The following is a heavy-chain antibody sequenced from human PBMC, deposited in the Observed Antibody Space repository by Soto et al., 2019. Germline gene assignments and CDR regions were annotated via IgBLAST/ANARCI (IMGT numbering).Heavy chain of an antibody. D-gene: IGHD3-3*01. CDR1: GGSISSYF. CDR2: IYYTGMT. CDR3: ASSYYDFWSGYYFGSPPDY. V-gene: IGHV4-59*12. Sequence: PSETLSLTCTVSGGSISSYFWSWIRQTPGKGLEWIGYIYYTGMTNYNPSLKSRVSFSVDTSKNQFSLKLSSVTAADTAVYYCASSYYDFWSGYYFGSPPDYWGQGTLVTVSS. J-gene: IGHJ4*02.